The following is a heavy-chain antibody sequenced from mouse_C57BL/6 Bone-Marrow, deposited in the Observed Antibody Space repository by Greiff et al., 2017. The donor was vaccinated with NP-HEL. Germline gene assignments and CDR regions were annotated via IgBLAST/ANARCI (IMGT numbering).Heavy chain of an antibody. CDR2: IWTGGGT. CDR1: GFSLTSYA. J-gene: IGHJ4*01. D-gene: IGHD2-4*01. CDR3: AKNGYDYDGYYYAMDY. Sequence: VQLQQSGPGLVAPSQSLSITCTVSGFSLTSYAISWVRQPPGKGLEWLGVIWTGGGTNYNSALKSRLSISKDNSTSQVFLKMNSLQTDDTSRYYWAKNGYDYDGYYYAMDYWGQGTSVTVSS. V-gene: IGHV2-9-1*01.